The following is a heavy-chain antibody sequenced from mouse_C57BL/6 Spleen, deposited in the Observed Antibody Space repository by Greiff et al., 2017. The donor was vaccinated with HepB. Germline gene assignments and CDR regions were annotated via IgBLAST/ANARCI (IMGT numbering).Heavy chain of an antibody. J-gene: IGHJ1*03. D-gene: IGHD3-3*01. Sequence: VQLQQSGAELVKPGASVKISCKASGYAFSSYWMNWVKQRPGKGLEWIGQIYPGDGDTNYNGKFKGKATLTADKSSSTAYMQLSSLTSEDSAVYFCARRGTARWYFDVWGTGTTVTVSS. CDR1: GYAFSSYW. CDR2: IYPGDGDT. CDR3: ARRGTARWYFDV. V-gene: IGHV1-80*01.